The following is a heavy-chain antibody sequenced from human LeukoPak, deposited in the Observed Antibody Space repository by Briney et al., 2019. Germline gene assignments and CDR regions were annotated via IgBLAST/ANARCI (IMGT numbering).Heavy chain of an antibody. CDR1: GFTFSSYW. V-gene: IGHV3-74*01. CDR3: ARGANGKYSSSDD. CDR2: INSDGSST. J-gene: IGHJ4*02. Sequence: QPGGSLRLSCAASGFTFSSYWMHWVRQAPGKGLVWVSRINSDGSSTSYADSVKGRFTISRDNAKNTLYLQMNSLRVEDTAAYYCARGANGKYSSSDDWGQGTLVTVSS. D-gene: IGHD6-13*01.